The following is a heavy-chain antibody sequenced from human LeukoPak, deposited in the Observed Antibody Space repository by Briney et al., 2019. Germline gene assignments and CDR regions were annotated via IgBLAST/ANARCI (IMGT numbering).Heavy chain of an antibody. CDR2: IKSKTDGGTT. CDR3: TTEGERYRPLALDY. D-gene: IGHD5-24*01. CDR1: GFTFSNAW. Sequence: PGGSLRLSCAASGFTFSNAWMSWVRQAPGKGLEWVGRIKSKTDGGTTDYAAPVKGRFTISRDASKNTLYLQMNSLKTEDTAVYYCTTEGERYRPLALDYWGQGTLVTVSS. J-gene: IGHJ4*02. V-gene: IGHV3-15*01.